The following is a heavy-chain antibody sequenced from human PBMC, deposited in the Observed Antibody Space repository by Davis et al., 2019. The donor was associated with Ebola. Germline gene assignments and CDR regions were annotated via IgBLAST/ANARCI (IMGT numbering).Heavy chain of an antibody. D-gene: IGHD5-24*01. CDR1: DGSISTYY. V-gene: IGHV4-59*01. CDR2: INYSGST. CDR3: VRGSDAYKTGY. Sequence: SETLSLTCSVSDGSISTYYWSWIRQPPGKGLEWIGDINYSGSTNYDPSLRGRVTISIDTSKNQFSLEVRSVTAADTAFYYCVRGSDAYKTGYWGQGTLVTVSS. J-gene: IGHJ4*02.